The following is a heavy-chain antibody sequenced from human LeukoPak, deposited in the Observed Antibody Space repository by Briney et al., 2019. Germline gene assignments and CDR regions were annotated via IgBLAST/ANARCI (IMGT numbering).Heavy chain of an antibody. Sequence: PGGSLRLSCAASGFTFSSYAMHWVRQAPGKGLEWVAVISYDGSNKYYADSVKGRFTISRDNSKNTLYLQMNSLRAEDTAVYYCATVPTPTAAGANWFDPWGQGTLVTVSS. D-gene: IGHD6-13*01. J-gene: IGHJ5*02. CDR2: ISYDGSNK. V-gene: IGHV3-30-3*01. CDR1: GFTFSSYA. CDR3: ATVPTPTAAGANWFDP.